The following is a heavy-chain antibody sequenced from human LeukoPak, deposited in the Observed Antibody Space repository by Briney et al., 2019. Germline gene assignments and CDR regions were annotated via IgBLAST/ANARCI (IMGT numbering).Heavy chain of an antibody. V-gene: IGHV4-39*01. J-gene: IGHJ4*02. CDR2: ISYSGRT. CDR1: GDSISSGDFY. D-gene: IGHD3-22*01. CDR3: ARYSYDSSGYTPPDY. Sequence: PSETLSLTCIVSGDSISSGDFYWGWIRQPPGKGLQWIGIISYSGRTYYNPSLKSRVTILVDTSKNQFSLKLSSVTAADTAVYYCARYSYDSSGYTPPDYWGQGTLVTVSS.